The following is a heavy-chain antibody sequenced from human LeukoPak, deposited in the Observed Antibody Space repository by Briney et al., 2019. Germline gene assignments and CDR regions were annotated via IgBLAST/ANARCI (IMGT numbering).Heavy chain of an antibody. J-gene: IGHJ4*02. D-gene: IGHD6-19*01. CDR3: ARRWAVAAVDY. CDR1: GFTFSSYG. Sequence: GGSLRLSCAASGFTFSSYGMHWVRQAPGKGLEWVAFIRYDGSNKYYADSVKGRFTISRDNSKNTLYLQMNSLRAEDTAVYYCARRWAVAAVDYWGQGTLVTVTS. CDR2: IRYDGSNK. V-gene: IGHV3-30*02.